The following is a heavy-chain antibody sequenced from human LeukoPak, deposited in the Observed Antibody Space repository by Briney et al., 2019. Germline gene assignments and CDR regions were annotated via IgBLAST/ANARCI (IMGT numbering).Heavy chain of an antibody. D-gene: IGHD3-10*01. CDR1: GFTFSDYY. CDR2: ISSSGSTI. CDR3: ASGFGELPLYYYGMDV. J-gene: IGHJ6*02. Sequence: GGSLRLSCAASGFTFSDYYMSWIRQAPGKGLEWVSYISSSGSTIYYADSVKGRFTISRDNAKNSLYLQMNSLRAEDTAVYYCASGFGELPLYYYGMDVWGQGTTVTVSS. V-gene: IGHV3-11*01.